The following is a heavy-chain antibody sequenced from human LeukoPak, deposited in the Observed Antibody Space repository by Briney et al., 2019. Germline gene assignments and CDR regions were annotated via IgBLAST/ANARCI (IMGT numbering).Heavy chain of an antibody. CDR3: AREEEFWSGYSYYYSGMDV. J-gene: IGHJ6*02. CDR2: MNAKRGNA. V-gene: IGHV1-8*01. Sequence: GASVRVSCKASGYNFTSYDINWVRQAPGQGLEWMGWMNAKRGNAGYAQKFQGRVTMTRSTSINTAYMELSSLTTDDTAVYYCAREEEFWSGYSYYYSGMDVWGQGTTVTASS. D-gene: IGHD3-3*01. CDR1: GYNFTSYD.